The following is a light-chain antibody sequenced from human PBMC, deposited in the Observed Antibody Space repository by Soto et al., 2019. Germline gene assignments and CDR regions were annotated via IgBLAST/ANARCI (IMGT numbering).Light chain of an antibody. CDR3: QQYGRSPFT. CDR1: QSVSSNN. Sequence: EIVLTQSPGTLSLSPGERATLSCRASQSVSSNNLAWYQQRPGQAPRVVIYGASTSATGIPERFSGSGSGTDCTLTISRLAPEDFAVYYGQQYGRSPFTFGPGTKVDIK. J-gene: IGKJ3*01. V-gene: IGKV3-20*01. CDR2: GAS.